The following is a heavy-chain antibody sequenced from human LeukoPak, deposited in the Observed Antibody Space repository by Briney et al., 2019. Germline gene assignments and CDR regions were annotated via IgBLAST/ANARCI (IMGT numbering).Heavy chain of an antibody. J-gene: IGHJ6*03. CDR2: IYYSGST. Sequence: KPSETLSLTCTVSGYSISSGYYWSWIRQPPGQGLEWIGYIYYSGSTKYNPSLKSRVTISVDTSKNHFSLKLSSVTAADTAVYYCARTTFWSGRSPDYHHCYMDVWGKGTTVTVSS. CDR1: GYSISSGYY. CDR3: ARTTFWSGRSPDYHHCYMDV. D-gene: IGHD3-3*01. V-gene: IGHV4-61*03.